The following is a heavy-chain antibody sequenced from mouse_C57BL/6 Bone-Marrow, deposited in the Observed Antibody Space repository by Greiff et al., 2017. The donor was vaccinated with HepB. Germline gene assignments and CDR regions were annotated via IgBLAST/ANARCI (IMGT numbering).Heavy chain of an antibody. CDR2: IYPGSGST. CDR3: ARTAHYDYDEGGAMDY. CDR1: GYTFTSYW. Sequence: QVQLQQSGAELVKPGASVKMSCKASGYTFTSYWITWVKQRPGQGLEWIGDIYPGSGSTNYNEKFKSKATLTVDTSSSTAYMQLSSLTSEDSAVYYCARTAHYDYDEGGAMDYWGQGTSVTVSS. V-gene: IGHV1-55*01. J-gene: IGHJ4*01. D-gene: IGHD2-4*01.